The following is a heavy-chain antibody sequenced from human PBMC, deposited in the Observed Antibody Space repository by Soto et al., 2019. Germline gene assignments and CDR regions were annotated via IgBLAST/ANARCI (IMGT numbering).Heavy chain of an antibody. D-gene: IGHD4-17*01. J-gene: IGHJ6*02. CDR2: INTGNGNT. CDR3: ARERPPPPGDYNYYYYGMDV. Sequence: QVQLVQSGAEVKKPGASVKVSCKASGYTFTTHPMHWVRQAPGQRLEWMGWINTGNGNTKYSRKFQGRVTLTTDTSASAVYMELSSLGSEDTAMDYCARERPPPPGDYNYYYYGMDVWGQGTTVTVSS. CDR1: GYTFTTHP. V-gene: IGHV1-3*04.